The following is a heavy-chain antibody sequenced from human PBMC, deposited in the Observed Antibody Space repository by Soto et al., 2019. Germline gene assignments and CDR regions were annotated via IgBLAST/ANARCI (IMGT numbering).Heavy chain of an antibody. Sequence: ASVKVSFKASGYTFTGYYMHWVRQAPAQGRAWMGWINPNSGGTNYAQKFQGGVTMTRDTSISTAYMELSRLRSDDTAVYYCARGSSGWHWEDGWFDPWGQGTLVTVSS. D-gene: IGHD6-19*01. CDR1: GYTFTGYY. V-gene: IGHV1-2*02. CDR3: ARGSSGWHWEDGWFDP. J-gene: IGHJ5*02. CDR2: INPNSGGT.